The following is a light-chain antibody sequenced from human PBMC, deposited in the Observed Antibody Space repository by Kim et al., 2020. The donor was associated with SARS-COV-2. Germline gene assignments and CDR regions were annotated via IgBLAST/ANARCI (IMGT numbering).Light chain of an antibody. Sequence: SGSPGEGATPSCGASKIVSNNLAWYQQKPGQAPRLLIYGASTRATGTPARFSGSGAGTEFTLTISSLQSEDFADYYYQQYNDWPTFGQGTKVEIK. CDR1: KIVSNN. CDR2: GAS. CDR3: QQYNDWPT. J-gene: IGKJ1*01. V-gene: IGKV3-15*01.